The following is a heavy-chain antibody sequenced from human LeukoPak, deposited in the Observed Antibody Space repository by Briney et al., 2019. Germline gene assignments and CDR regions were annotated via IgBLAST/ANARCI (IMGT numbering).Heavy chain of an antibody. V-gene: IGHV1-2*02. D-gene: IGHD2-8*01. CDR3: ARVGCCTHGVCYSIDL. CDR2: INPNRGGP. J-gene: IGHJ6*03. Sequence: ASVKVSCKASGYTFTAHYLHWVRQAPGQGLEWMGWINPNRGGPNYAQQLHGKDTMTKDTSISTPYMELSRLRSDDPAVYYCARVGCCTHGVCYSIDLWGKGTTVIVSS. CDR1: GYTFTAHY.